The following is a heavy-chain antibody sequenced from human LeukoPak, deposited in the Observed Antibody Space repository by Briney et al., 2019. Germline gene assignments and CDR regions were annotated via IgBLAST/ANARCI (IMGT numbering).Heavy chain of an antibody. CDR2: IYASGNT. Sequence: PSETLSLTCTVSGGSISSYYWSWVRQPAGKGLEWIGRIYASGNTNYNPSLKGRVTMTVDTSKNQFSLKLSSVTAADTAVYYCARDGQGPYSSGWYYYYGMDVWGQGTTVTVSS. CDR3: ARDGQGPYSSGWYYYYGMDV. V-gene: IGHV4-4*07. D-gene: IGHD6-19*01. J-gene: IGHJ6*02. CDR1: GGSISSYY.